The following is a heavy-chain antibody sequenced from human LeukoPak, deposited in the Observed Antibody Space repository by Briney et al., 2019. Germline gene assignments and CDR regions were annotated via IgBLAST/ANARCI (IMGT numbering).Heavy chain of an antibody. CDR2: IYPGDSDT. V-gene: IGHV5-51*01. J-gene: IGHJ4*02. CDR3: AVGYYYGSGRGWYFDY. Sequence: MHGESLKISCKGSGYIFTSYWIGWVRQLPGKGLEWMGIIYPGDSDTRYSPSFQGQVTISADKSISTAYLQWSSLKASDTAMYYCAVGYYYGSGRGWYFDYWGQGTLVTVSS. D-gene: IGHD3-10*01. CDR1: GYIFTSYW.